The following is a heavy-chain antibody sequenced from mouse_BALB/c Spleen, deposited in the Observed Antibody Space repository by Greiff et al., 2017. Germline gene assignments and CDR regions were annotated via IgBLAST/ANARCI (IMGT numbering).Heavy chain of an antibody. CDR1: GYSFTDYY. CDR3: AREGDQSGLAY. CDR2: IDPYNGGT. J-gene: IGHJ3*01. Sequence: VQLKESGPELVKPGASVKVSCKASGYSFTDYYMYWVKQRPGKSLEWIGYIDPYNGGTSYNQKFKGKATLTVDKSSSTAFMHLNSLTSEDSAVYYCAREGDQSGLAYWGQGTLVTVSA. V-gene: IGHV1S135*01.